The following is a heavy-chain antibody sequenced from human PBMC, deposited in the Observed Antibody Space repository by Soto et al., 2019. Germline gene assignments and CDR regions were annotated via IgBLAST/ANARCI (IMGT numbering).Heavy chain of an antibody. CDR3: AHSGAYYYDSSGYHFDY. Sequence: SGPTLVNPTQTLTLTCTCSGFSRSTSGVGVGWIRERPGKALEWLALIYWDDDKRYSPSLKSRLTITKDTSKNQVVLTMTNMDPVGTATYYCAHSGAYYYDSSGYHFDYWGQATLVTVSS. V-gene: IGHV2-5*02. J-gene: IGHJ4*02. CDR2: IYWDDDK. D-gene: IGHD3-22*01. CDR1: GFSRSTSGVG.